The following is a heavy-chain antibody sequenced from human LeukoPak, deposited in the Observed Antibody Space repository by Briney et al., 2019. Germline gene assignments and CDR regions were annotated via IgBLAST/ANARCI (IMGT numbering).Heavy chain of an antibody. J-gene: IGHJ4*02. CDR3: ASGSAVGATKAGEMEDY. CDR2: INPNSGGT. V-gene: IGHV1-2*06. D-gene: IGHD1-26*01. CDR1: GYTFTGYY. Sequence: ASVKVSCKASGYTFTGYYMHWVRQAPGQGLEWMGRINPNSGGTNYAQKFQGRVTMTRDTSISTAYKELSRLRSDDTAVYYCASGSAVGATKAGEMEDYWGQGTLVTVSS.